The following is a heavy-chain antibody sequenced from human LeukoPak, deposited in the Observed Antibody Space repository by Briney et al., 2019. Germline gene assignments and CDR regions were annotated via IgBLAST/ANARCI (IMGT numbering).Heavy chain of an antibody. D-gene: IGHD3-22*01. J-gene: IGHJ4*02. Sequence: GGSLRLSCAASGFTFSSYAMHWVRQAPGKGLEWVAVISYDGSNKYYAESVKGRFTISRDNSKNTLYLQMNSLRAEDTAVYYCAKDSSGYYSPIDYWGQGTLVTVS. CDR3: AKDSSGYYSPIDY. CDR2: ISYDGSNK. CDR1: GFTFSSYA. V-gene: IGHV3-30-3*02.